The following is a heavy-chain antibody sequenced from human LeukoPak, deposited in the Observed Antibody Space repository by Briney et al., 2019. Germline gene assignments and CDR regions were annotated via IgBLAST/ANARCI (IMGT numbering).Heavy chain of an antibody. D-gene: IGHD4-23*01. CDR1: GGSISSYY. CDR3: AVPCFDYGGNSDIDY. Sequence: SETLSLTCTVSGGSISSYYWSWIRQPPGKGLEWIGYIYYSGSTNYNPSPKSRVTISVDTSKNQFSLKLSSVTAADSAVYYCAVPCFDYGGNSDIDYWGQGTLVTVSS. V-gene: IGHV4-59*08. CDR2: IYYSGST. J-gene: IGHJ4*02.